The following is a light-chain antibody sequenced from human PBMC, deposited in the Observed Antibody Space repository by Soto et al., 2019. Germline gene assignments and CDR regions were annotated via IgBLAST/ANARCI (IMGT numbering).Light chain of an antibody. CDR3: AVWDQSLTGWV. Sequence: QSVLTQPPSASGTPGQSLTVSCSGSSSNIGSHLVYWYQHLPGTAPELLIFRDGQRPSGVPARFFGSKSGTSACRAMTGLRSEDEADYYCAVWDQSLTGWVFGGGTTLTVL. CDR1: SSNIGSHL. J-gene: IGLJ3*02. CDR2: RDG. V-gene: IGLV1-47*01.